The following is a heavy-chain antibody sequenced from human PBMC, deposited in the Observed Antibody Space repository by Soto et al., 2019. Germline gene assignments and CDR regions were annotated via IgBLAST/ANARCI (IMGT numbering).Heavy chain of an antibody. CDR2: IYGSDDK. D-gene: IGHD1-1*01. CDR1: GFSLTTSAVA. CDR3: ARRYDPYYFDY. J-gene: IGHJ4*02. V-gene: IGHV2-5*01. Sequence: QITLKESGPTLVKPTQTLTLTCTFSGFSLTTSAVAVGWIRQPPGKALEWLAIIYGSDDKFYSPSLKSRLTITKDTSTNQVVLTMTNMDPVDTATYSCARRYDPYYFDYWGQGTLVTVSS.